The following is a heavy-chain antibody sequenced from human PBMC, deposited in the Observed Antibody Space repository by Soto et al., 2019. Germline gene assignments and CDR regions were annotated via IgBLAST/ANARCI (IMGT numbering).Heavy chain of an antibody. CDR2: INHSGST. D-gene: IGHD6-19*01. CDR3: ARGIAVAGYYYYGMDV. J-gene: IGHJ6*02. Sequence: SETLSLTCAVYGGSFSGYYWSWIRQPPGKGLEWIGEINHSGSTNYNPSLKSRVTISVDTSKNQFSLKMSSVTAADTAVYYCARGIAVAGYYYYGMDVWGQGTTVTVSS. CDR1: GGSFSGYY. V-gene: IGHV4-34*01.